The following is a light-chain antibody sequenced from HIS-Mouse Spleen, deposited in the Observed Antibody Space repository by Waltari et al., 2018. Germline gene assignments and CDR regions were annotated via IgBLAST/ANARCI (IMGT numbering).Light chain of an antibody. CDR2: DVS. Sequence: QSALTQPASVSGSPGQSIPISCTGTSRDVGGYNYVSWYQHHPGKAPKLIIYDVSNRPSGVSNRFSGSKSGNTASLTICGLQAEDEADYYFSSYTSRSTLVFGRGTKLTVL. CDR1: SRDVGGYNY. CDR3: SSYTSRSTLV. V-gene: IGLV2-14*03. J-gene: IGLJ3*02.